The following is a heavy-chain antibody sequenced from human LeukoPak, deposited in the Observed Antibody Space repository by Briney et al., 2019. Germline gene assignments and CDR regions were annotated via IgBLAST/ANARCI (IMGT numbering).Heavy chain of an antibody. J-gene: IGHJ5*02. CDR1: GGSISSYY. V-gene: IGHV4-4*07. D-gene: IGHD2-15*01. CDR3: ARDWACSGGSCRYNWFDP. Sequence: SETLSPTCTVSGGSISSYYWSWIRQPAGKGLEWIGRIYTSGSTNYNPSLKSRVTMSVDTSKNQFSLKLSSVTAADTAVYYCARDWACSGGSCRYNWFDPWGQGTLVTVSS. CDR2: IYTSGST.